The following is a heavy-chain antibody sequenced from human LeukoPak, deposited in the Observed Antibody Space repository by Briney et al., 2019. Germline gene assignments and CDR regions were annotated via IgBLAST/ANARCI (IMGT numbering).Heavy chain of an antibody. V-gene: IGHV3-64D*06. CDR1: GFTFSSYA. J-gene: IGHJ1*01. CDR3: VKDRAVAGKGAKDFQH. CDR2: ISSNGGST. D-gene: IGHD6-19*01. Sequence: PGGSLRLSCSASGFTFSSYAMHWVRQAPGKGLEYVSAISSNGGSTYYADSVKGRFTISRDNSKNTLYLQMSSLRAEDTAVYYCVKDRAVAGKGAKDFQHWGQGTLVTVSS.